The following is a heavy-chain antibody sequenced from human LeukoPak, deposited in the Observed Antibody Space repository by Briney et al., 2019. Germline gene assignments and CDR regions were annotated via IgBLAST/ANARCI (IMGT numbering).Heavy chain of an antibody. V-gene: IGHV4-39*01. D-gene: IGHD6-13*01. CDR2: IYYSGST. J-gene: IGHJ4*02. Sequence: PSETLSPTCTVSGGSISSSYYYWGWIRQPPGKGLEWIESIYYSGSTYYNPSLKSRVTISVDASKNQFSLKLNSVTAADTAVYYCARSYSNSWYSFDYWGQGTLVTVSS. CDR1: GGSISSSYYY. CDR3: ARSYSNSWYSFDY.